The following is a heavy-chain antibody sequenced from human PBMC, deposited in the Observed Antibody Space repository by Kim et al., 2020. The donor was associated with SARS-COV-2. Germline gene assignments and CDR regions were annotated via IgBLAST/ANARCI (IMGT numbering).Heavy chain of an antibody. CDR3: ARHWALYYASGSSLNWFDP. J-gene: IGHJ5*02. Sequence: SETLSLTCTVSGGSISSSSYYWGWIRQPPGKGLEWIGSIYYSGSTYYNPSLKSRVTISVDTSKNQFSLKLSSVTAADTAVYYCARHWALYYASGSSLNWFDPWGQGTLVTVSS. CDR1: GGSISSSSYY. V-gene: IGHV4-39*01. D-gene: IGHD3-10*01. CDR2: IYYSGST.